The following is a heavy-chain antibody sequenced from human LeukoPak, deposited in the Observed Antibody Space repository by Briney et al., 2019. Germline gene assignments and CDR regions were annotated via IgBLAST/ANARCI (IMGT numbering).Heavy chain of an antibody. CDR3: ARGKRIRYYYGSGSPKNYYYMDV. CDR2: INPNSGGT. D-gene: IGHD3-10*01. CDR1: GYTFTGYY. J-gene: IGHJ6*03. V-gene: IGHV1-2*02. Sequence: ASVKVSCKASGYTFTGYYMHWVRQAPGQGLEWMGWINPNSGGTNYAQKFQGRVTMTRDTSISTAYMGLSRLRSDDTAVYYCARGKRIRYYYGSGSPKNYYYMDVWGKGTTVTISS.